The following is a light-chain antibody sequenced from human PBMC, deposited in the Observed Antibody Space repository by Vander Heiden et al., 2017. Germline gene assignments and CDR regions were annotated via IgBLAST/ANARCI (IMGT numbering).Light chain of an antibody. CDR3: QNDNSAPRT. CDR1: QGIRNY. CDR2: AAS. J-gene: IGKJ1*01. Sequence: DIQITQSPSSLSASVGDRVTITCRASQGIRNYLAWYQQKPGKGPKLLIYAASTLQSGVPSRFSGSGSGTDFTLTISSLQPEDVATYYCQNDNSAPRTFGQGTKVEIK. V-gene: IGKV1-27*01.